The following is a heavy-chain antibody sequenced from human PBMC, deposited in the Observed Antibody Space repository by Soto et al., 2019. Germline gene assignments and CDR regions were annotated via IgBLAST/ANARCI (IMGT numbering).Heavy chain of an antibody. V-gene: IGHV3-21*01. Sequence: EVQLVESGGGLVKPGGSLRLSCAASGFTFSSYSMNWVRQAPGKGLEWVSSISSSSSYIYYADSVKGRFTISRDNAKNSLYLQRNSLRAEDTAVYYCARVDTYYYGSGSPRAFDYWGQGTLVTVSS. CDR1: GFTFSSYS. CDR3: ARVDTYYYGSGSPRAFDY. CDR2: ISSSSSYI. J-gene: IGHJ4*02. D-gene: IGHD3-10*01.